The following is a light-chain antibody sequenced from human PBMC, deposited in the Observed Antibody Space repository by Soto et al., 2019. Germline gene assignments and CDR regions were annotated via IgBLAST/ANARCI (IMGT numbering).Light chain of an antibody. J-gene: IGLJ1*01. V-gene: IGLV2-14*01. Sequence: QSVLTQPASVSGSPGQSITISCTGTSSDIGGYNYVSWYQQHPGKAPKLMIYDVSNRPSGVSNRFSGSKSGDTASLTISGLQADDEDDYYCSSYTSSTTLYVVGTGTKLTVL. CDR3: SSYTSSTTLYV. CDR2: DVS. CDR1: SSDIGGYNY.